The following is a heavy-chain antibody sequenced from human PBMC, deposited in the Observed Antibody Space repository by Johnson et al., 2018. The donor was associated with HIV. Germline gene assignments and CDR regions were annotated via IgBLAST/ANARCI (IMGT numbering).Heavy chain of an antibody. CDR1: GFTLDDYG. CDR3: ARAGLTYTLDAFDI. D-gene: IGHD3-16*01. Sequence: VQVVESGGGVVRPGGSLRLSCAASGFTLDDYGMSWVRQVPGKGLEWVSGINWNGGSTYYANSVKGRFTISRDNSKNTLYLQMGSLRAEDMAVYYCARAGLTYTLDAFDIWGQGTLVTVSS. CDR2: INWNGGST. V-gene: IGHV3-20*04. J-gene: IGHJ3*02.